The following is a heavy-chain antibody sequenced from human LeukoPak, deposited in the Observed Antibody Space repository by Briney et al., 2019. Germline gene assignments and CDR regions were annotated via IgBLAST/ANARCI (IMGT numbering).Heavy chain of an antibody. CDR1: GFTFSSYA. J-gene: IGHJ4*02. Sequence: GGSLRLSCAASGFTFSSYAMSWVRQAPGKGLEWVSAISGSGGSTYYADSVKGRFTISRDNSKNTLYLQMNSLRAEDTAVHYCAKQDIWSSWYYFDYWGQGTLVTVS. CDR2: ISGSGGST. V-gene: IGHV3-23*01. CDR3: AKQDIWSSWYYFDY. D-gene: IGHD6-13*01.